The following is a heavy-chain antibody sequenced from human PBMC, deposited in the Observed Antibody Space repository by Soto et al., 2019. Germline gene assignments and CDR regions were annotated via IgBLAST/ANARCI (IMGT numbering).Heavy chain of an antibody. CDR3: ATMGFCGPGCYSFDY. CDR1: GYTLSELA. Sequence: SVKVSCKVSGYTLSELAIHCVLQAPLKGFEWMGGFDPEGSDTIYAQKFQGRVTMTSDTSTETAYMELESLTSEDTAFYYCATMGFCGPGCYSFDYWGQGTLVTVSS. J-gene: IGHJ4*02. D-gene: IGHD2-21*02. V-gene: IGHV1-24*01. CDR2: FDPEGSDT.